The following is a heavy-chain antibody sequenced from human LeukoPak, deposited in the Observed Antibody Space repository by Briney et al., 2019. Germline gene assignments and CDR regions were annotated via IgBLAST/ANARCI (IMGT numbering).Heavy chain of an antibody. CDR1: GFTFSSYW. CDR2: INSDGSST. J-gene: IGHJ6*03. D-gene: IGHD2-2*02. CDR3: AKNILPDYYYYMDV. Sequence: GGSLRLSCAASGFTFSSYWMHWVRQAPGKGLVWVSRINSDGSSTSYADSVKGRFIISRDNSKNTLDLQMSRLRAEDTAVYYCAKNILPDYYYYMDVWGKGTTVTVSS. V-gene: IGHV3-74*01.